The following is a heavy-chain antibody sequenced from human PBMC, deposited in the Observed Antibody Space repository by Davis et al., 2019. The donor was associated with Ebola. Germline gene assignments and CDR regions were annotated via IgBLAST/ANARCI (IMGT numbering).Heavy chain of an antibody. CDR1: GFTFSNYA. CDR2: ISTGSRYI. CDR3: AKADYGDRFYFDS. J-gene: IGHJ4*02. Sequence: GESLKISCAASGFTFSNYAMNWVRQAPGKGLEWISSISTGSRYIYYTDSVKGRFTVSRDNSKNTLYLQMNSLRAEDTAVYYCAKADYGDRFYFDSWGQGTLVTVSS. V-gene: IGHV3-21*01. D-gene: IGHD4-17*01.